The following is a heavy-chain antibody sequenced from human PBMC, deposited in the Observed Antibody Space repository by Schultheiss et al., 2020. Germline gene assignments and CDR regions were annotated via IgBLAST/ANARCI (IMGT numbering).Heavy chain of an antibody. J-gene: IGHJ4*02. V-gene: IGHV4-59*01. Sequence: SETLSLTCTVSGGSISGYYWTWIRQPPGKGLEWIGYIYYSGSTNYNPSLKSRVTVSVDTSKKQFSLKLTSVTAADTAVYYCARTVYCSGGSCGGYDYWGQGTLVTVSS. CDR2: IYYSGST. D-gene: IGHD2-15*01. CDR1: GGSISGYY. CDR3: ARTVYCSGGSCGGYDY.